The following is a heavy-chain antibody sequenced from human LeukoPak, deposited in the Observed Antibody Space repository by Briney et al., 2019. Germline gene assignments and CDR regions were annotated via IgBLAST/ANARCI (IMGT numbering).Heavy chain of an antibody. D-gene: IGHD2-15*01. CDR1: GFTVSSNY. CDR3: ARHSEVAATAHLDV. CDR2: IYSGGST. J-gene: IGHJ6*02. V-gene: IGHV3-53*01. Sequence: GGSLRLSCAASGFTVSSNYMSWVRQAPGKGLEWVSVIYSGGSTYYADSVKGRFTISRDNSKNTLYLQMNSLRAEDTAVYYCARHSEVAATAHLDVWGQGTTVTVSS.